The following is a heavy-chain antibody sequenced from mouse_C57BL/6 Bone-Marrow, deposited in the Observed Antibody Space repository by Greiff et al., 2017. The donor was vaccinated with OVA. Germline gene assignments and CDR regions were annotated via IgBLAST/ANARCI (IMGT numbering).Heavy chain of an antibody. CDR1: GFSFNTYA. Sequence: DVKLQETGGGLVQPKGSLKLSCAASGFSFNTYAMNWVRQAPGKGLEWVARIRSKSNNYATYYADSVKDRFTISRDDSESMLYLQMNNLKTEDTAMYYCVRQSNYVRFAYWGQGTLVTVSA. D-gene: IGHD2-5*01. J-gene: IGHJ3*01. CDR3: VRQSNYVRFAY. CDR2: IRSKSNNYAT. V-gene: IGHV10-1*01.